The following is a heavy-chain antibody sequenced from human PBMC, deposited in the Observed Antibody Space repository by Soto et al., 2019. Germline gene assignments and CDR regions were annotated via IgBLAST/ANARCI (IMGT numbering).Heavy chain of an antibody. Sequence: ASVKASCKASGDTITSYYMHWVRQAPGQGLEWMGIINPSGGSTNYAQKFQGRVTITADESTSTAYMELSSLRSEDTAVYYCARDPNWFDPWGQGTLVTVSS. J-gene: IGHJ5*02. CDR2: INPSGGST. V-gene: IGHV1-46*01. CDR1: GDTITSYY. CDR3: ARDPNWFDP.